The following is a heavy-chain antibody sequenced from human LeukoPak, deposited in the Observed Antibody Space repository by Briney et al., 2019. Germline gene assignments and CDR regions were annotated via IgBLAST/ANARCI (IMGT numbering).Heavy chain of an antibody. CDR3: ASRHIDSVVPATMAAGTYYYYMDV. Sequence: ASVKVSCKASGGTFSWYAVSWMRQAPGQGLEWMGGIIPLTGTANHAQKFQGRVTITTDESTTTAHMELTSLRSEDTAVYYCASRHIDSVVPATMAAGTYYYYMDVWGKGTTVTVSS. CDR1: GGTFSWYA. D-gene: IGHD2-2*01. J-gene: IGHJ6*03. CDR2: IIPLTGTA. V-gene: IGHV1-69*05.